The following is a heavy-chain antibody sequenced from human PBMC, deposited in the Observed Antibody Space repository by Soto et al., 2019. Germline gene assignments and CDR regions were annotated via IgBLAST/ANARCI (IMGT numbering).Heavy chain of an antibody. V-gene: IGHV3-30-3*01. J-gene: IGHJ4*02. Sequence: QVHLVESGGGVVQPVRSLRLSCAASEFTFSSYAMHWVRQAPGKGLEWVSVISFDGSNMYYAASVKGRFTISRDNSKNTLYLQMSSLRAEDTAMYYCATWGNIPGVYWGQGTLVAVSS. D-gene: IGHD3-16*01. CDR3: ATWGNIPGVY. CDR1: EFTFSSYA. CDR2: ISFDGSNM.